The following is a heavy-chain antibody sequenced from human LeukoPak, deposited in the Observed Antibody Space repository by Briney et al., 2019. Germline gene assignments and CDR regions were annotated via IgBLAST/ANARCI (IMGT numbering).Heavy chain of an antibody. Sequence: GASVKVSCKASGYTFTSYDINWVRRATGQGLEWMGWMNPNSGNTGYAQKFQGRVTMTRNTSISTAYMELSSLRSEDTAVYYCARDYGDYYYYYGMDVWGQGTTVTVSS. CDR3: ARDYGDYYYYYGMDV. V-gene: IGHV1-8*01. CDR2: MNPNSGNT. J-gene: IGHJ6*02. D-gene: IGHD4-17*01. CDR1: GYTFTSYD.